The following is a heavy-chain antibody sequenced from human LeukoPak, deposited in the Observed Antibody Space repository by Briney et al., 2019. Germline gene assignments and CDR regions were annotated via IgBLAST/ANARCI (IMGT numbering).Heavy chain of an antibody. Sequence: GGSLRLSCAASGFTFSSYAMSWVRQAPGKGLEWVSAISGSGGSTYYADSVKGRFTISRDDSKNTLYLQMNSLRAEDAAVYYCAWGAAGTFDYWGQGTLVTVSS. J-gene: IGHJ4*02. CDR3: AWGAAGTFDY. CDR1: GFTFSSYA. CDR2: ISGSGGST. V-gene: IGHV3-23*01. D-gene: IGHD6-13*01.